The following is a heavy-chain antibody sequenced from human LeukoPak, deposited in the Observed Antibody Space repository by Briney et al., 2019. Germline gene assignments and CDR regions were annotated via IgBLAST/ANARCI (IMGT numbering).Heavy chain of an antibody. V-gene: IGHV4-59*12. CDR1: GGSISSYY. J-gene: IGHJ3*02. Sequence: PSETLSLTCTVSGGSISSYYWSWIRQPPGKGLEWIGYIYYSGSTNHNPSLKSRVTMSVDTSKNQFSLKLSSVTAADTAVYYCARDRPYCSSTSCYGHAFDIWGQGTMVTVSS. CDR3: ARDRPYCSSTSCYGHAFDI. CDR2: IYYSGST. D-gene: IGHD2-2*01.